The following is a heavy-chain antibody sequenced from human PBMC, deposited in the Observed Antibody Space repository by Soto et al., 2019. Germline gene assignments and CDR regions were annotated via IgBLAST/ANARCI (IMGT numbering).Heavy chain of an antibody. CDR3: ATVGSLFEFDY. J-gene: IGHJ4*02. CDR1: GYTLTELS. CDR2: FDPEDGET. V-gene: IGHV1-24*01. D-gene: IGHD3-16*01. Sequence: ASVKVSCKVSGYTLTELSMHWVRQAPGKGLEWMGGFDPEDGETIYAQKFQGRVTITEDTSTDTAYMELSSLRSEDTAVYYCATVGSLFEFDYWGQGTLVTVSS.